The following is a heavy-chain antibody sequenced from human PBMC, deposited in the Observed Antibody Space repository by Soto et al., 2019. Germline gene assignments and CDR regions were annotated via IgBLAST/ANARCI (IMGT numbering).Heavy chain of an antibody. CDR2: IYYSGST. Sequence: SETLSLTCAVYGGPFSGYYWIWIRQPPGKGLEWIGYIYYSGSTNYNPSLKSRVTISVDTSKNQFSLKLSSVTAADTAVYYCARAYGDYVFDYWGQGTLVTVSS. CDR1: GGPFSGYY. D-gene: IGHD4-17*01. V-gene: IGHV4-59*01. J-gene: IGHJ4*02. CDR3: ARAYGDYVFDY.